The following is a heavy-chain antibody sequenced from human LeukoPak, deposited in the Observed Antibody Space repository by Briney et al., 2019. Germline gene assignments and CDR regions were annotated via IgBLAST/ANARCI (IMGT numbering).Heavy chain of an antibody. CDR3: ARGPRVVPAAISRFTNFDY. CDR2: INHSGST. CDR1: GGSFSGYY. Sequence: SETLSLTCAAYGGSFSGYYWSWIRQPPGKGLEWIGEINHSGSTNYNPSLKSRVTISVDTSKNQFSLKLSSVTAADTAVYYCARGPRVVPAAISRFTNFDYWGQGTLVTVSS. V-gene: IGHV4-34*01. J-gene: IGHJ4*02. D-gene: IGHD2-2*02.